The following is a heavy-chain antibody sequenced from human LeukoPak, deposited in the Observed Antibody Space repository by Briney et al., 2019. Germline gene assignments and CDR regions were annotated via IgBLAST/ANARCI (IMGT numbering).Heavy chain of an antibody. V-gene: IGHV3-23*01. Sequence: GGSLRLSCTASGFTFSSYAMNWVRQAPGKGLEWVSGIGAGGTFTYYADSVKGRFTIFRHNSRNTLYLQMNSLRADDTAVYYCAKDLDYTTYGYYSDYWGQGTLVTVSS. J-gene: IGHJ4*02. CDR3: AKDLDYTTYGYYSDY. D-gene: IGHD4-11*01. CDR2: IGAGGTFT. CDR1: GFTFSSYA.